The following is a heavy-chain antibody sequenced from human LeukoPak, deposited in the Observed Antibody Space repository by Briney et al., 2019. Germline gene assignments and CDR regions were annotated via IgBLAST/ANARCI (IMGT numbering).Heavy chain of an antibody. Sequence: SGGSLRLSCAASGFTFSSYGMHWVRQAPGKGLEWVSYISSSSGTIYYADSVKGRFTISRDNAKNSLYLQMNSLRAEDTAVYYCARVDYGDYTGEDYWGQGTLVTVSS. D-gene: IGHD4-17*01. CDR3: ARVDYGDYTGEDY. V-gene: IGHV3-48*04. J-gene: IGHJ4*02. CDR1: GFTFSSYG. CDR2: ISSSSGTI.